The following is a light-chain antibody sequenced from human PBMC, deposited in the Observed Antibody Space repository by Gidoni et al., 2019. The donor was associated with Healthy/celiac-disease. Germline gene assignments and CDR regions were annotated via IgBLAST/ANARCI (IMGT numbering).Light chain of an antibody. CDR3: QQLSSSPLT. CDR2: AAS. J-gene: IGKJ3*01. Sequence: DIQLTHSPSFLSASVGDRVTITCRATQGICSSLAGYQQKPGEAPKLLIYAASTLQGGVPSRFSGSGSGTAFTLTISSLQPEDFSTYSCQQLSSSPLTFGPGTKVDIK. V-gene: IGKV1-9*01. CDR1: QGICSS.